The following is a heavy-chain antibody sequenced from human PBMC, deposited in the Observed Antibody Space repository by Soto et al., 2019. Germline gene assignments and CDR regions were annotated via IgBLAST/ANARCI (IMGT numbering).Heavy chain of an antibody. D-gene: IGHD3-22*01. CDR2: IYYSGST. CDR1: GGSISSGGYY. J-gene: IGHJ5*02. V-gene: IGHV4-31*03. Sequence: PSETLSLTCTVSGGSISSGGYYWSWIRQHPGKGLEWIGYIYYSGSTYYNPSLKSRVTISVDTSKNQFSLKLSSVTAADTAVYYCATSYDSSGTYSLDPWGQGTLVTVSS. CDR3: ATSYDSSGTYSLDP.